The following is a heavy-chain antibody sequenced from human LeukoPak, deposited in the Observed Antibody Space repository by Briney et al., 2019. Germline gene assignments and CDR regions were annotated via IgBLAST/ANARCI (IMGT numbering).Heavy chain of an antibody. J-gene: IGHJ4*02. CDR1: GFSFSSYA. CDR3: ARRSCDNIGCSYFDY. Sequence: TGGSLRLSCAASGFSFSSYAMNWVRQAPGKGLEWVSGILGGGESTFYADSVMGRFTISRDNSESTLYLQMSSLRAEDTAVYYCARRSCDNIGCSYFDYWGQGALVTVSS. V-gene: IGHV3-23*01. CDR2: ILGGGEST. D-gene: IGHD2-15*01.